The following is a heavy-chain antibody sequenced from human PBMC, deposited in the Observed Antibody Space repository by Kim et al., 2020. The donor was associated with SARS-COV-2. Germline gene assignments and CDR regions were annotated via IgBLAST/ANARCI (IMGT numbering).Heavy chain of an antibody. CDR3: ARVLDILGIVDPSCFDP. V-gene: IGHV1-46*01. Sequence: ASVKVSCKASGYTFTSYYMHWVRQAPGQGLEWMGIINPSGGSTSYAQKFQGRVTMTRDTSTSTVYMELSSLRSEDTAVYYCARVLDILGIVDPSCFDPWGQGTLVTVSS. D-gene: IGHD2-2*03. CDR2: INPSGGST. J-gene: IGHJ5*02. CDR1: GYTFTSYY.